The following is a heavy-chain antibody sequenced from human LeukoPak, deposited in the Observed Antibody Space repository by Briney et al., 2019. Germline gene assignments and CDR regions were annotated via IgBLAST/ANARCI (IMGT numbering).Heavy chain of an antibody. Sequence: PSETLSLTCTVSGGSISSSSYYWGWIRQPPGKGLEWIGSIYYSGSTYYNPSLKSRVTISVDTSKNQFSLKLSSVTAAGTAVYYCARHDTMIVVVDYWGQGTLVTVSS. V-gene: IGHV4-39*01. CDR2: IYYSGST. D-gene: IGHD3-22*01. J-gene: IGHJ4*02. CDR3: ARHDTMIVVVDY. CDR1: GGSISSSSYY.